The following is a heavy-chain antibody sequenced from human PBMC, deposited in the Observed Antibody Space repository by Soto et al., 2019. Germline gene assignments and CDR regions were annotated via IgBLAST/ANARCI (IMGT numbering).Heavy chain of an antibody. J-gene: IGHJ6*03. D-gene: IGHD1-26*01. Sequence: EQLLESGGDLVQPGGSLRLSCVGSGFSFRTYAMDWVRQAPGRGLEGVAGISRNGDTVYYADSVKGRFTISRDNSKNTLNFQMESLRGDDTAVYFCAKDPNSCAFYFYMYVWGKGTTVTVSS. CDR2: ISRNGDTV. CDR3: AKDPNSCAFYFYMYV. CDR1: GFSFRTYA. V-gene: IGHV3-23*01.